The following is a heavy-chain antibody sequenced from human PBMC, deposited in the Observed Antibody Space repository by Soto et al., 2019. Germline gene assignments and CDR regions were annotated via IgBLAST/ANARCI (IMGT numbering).Heavy chain of an antibody. D-gene: IGHD5-18*01. Sequence: SETLSLTCTVSGGSINNYYWSWIRQPPGKGLEWIGYIYDSGSTNYNPSLKSRVTMSVDTSKNQFSLNLSSVTAADTAVYYCARELGFSYGLNYFDPWGQGTLVTVSS. CDR2: IYDSGST. CDR1: GGSINNYY. J-gene: IGHJ5*02. V-gene: IGHV4-59*01. CDR3: ARELGFSYGLNYFDP.